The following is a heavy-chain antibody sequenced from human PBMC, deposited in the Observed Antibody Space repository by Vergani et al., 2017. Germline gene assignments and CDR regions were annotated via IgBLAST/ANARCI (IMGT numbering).Heavy chain of an antibody. CDR1: GGSISSYY. CDR2: IYYSGST. J-gene: IGHJ4*02. D-gene: IGHD5-12*01. Sequence: QVQLQESGPGLVKPSETLSLTCTVSGGSISSYYWSWIRQPPGKGLEWIGYIYYSGSTNYNPSLKSRVTISVDTSKNQFSLKLSSVTAADTAVYYCARDLAATIPGSYFDYWGQGTLVTVSS. CDR3: ARDLAATIPGSYFDY. V-gene: IGHV4-59*01.